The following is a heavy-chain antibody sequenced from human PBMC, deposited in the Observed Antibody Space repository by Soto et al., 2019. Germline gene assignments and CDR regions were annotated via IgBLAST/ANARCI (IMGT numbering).Heavy chain of an antibody. Sequence: QVKLQESGPGLATPSGTLSLTCAVSGVSISSGYWWTWVRQTPQRGLEYIGEIFHDGTANYYPSFERRVAISVDTSKNQFSLKLTSVTAADTAIYFCARLVYDTRLNYMYFDFWGQGALVTVSS. V-gene: IGHV4-4*02. CDR2: IFHDGTA. CDR3: ARLVYDTRLNYMYFDF. CDR1: GVSISSGYW. J-gene: IGHJ4*02. D-gene: IGHD2-8*01.